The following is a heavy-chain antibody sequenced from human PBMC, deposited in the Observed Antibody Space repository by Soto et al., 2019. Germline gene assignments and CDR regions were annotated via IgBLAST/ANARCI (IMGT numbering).Heavy chain of an antibody. D-gene: IGHD3-22*01. CDR1: GYTFITYG. CDR2: ISTYNGNT. J-gene: IGHJ4*02. CDR3: ARGPTDYYDNSANYFLDY. V-gene: IGHV1-18*01. Sequence: QVQLVQSGAEVKKPGASVKVSCKASGYTFITYGVSCVRQAPGQGRDWLGWISTYNGNTRYAERLQGRVTMTTDTTTNTDYMELRNLRSDDTAVYYCARGPTDYYDNSANYFLDYWGQGTLVTVSS.